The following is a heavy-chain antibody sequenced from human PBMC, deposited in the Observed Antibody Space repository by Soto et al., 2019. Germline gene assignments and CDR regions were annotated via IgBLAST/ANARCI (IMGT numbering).Heavy chain of an antibody. D-gene: IGHD5-18*01. J-gene: IGHJ4*02. CDR2: IYYSGST. V-gene: IGHV4-30-4*01. Sequence: SETLSLTCTVSGGSISSGDYYWSWIRQPPGKGLEWIGYIYYSGSTYYNPSLKSRVTISVDTSKNQFSLKLSSVTAADTAVYYCASGKYSYVSFDYWGQGTLVTVSS. CDR3: ASGKYSYVSFDY. CDR1: GGSISSGDYY.